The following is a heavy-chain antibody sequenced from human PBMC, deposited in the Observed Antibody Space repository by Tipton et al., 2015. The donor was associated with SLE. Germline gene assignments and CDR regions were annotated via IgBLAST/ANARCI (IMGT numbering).Heavy chain of an antibody. CDR1: GESLSGLY. J-gene: IGHJ6*03. CDR3: ARGVAIYWITYYDYYMDV. Sequence: TLSLTCTDSGESLSGLYLVLIRQPPGKGLEWIGEINHSGRIDYNPSLMSRVTISEATSKNQFSLTLTSVTAADTGVYYCARGVAIYWITYYDYYMDVWGKGTTVTVSS. V-gene: IGHV4-34*01. CDR2: INHSGRI. D-gene: IGHD2-2*03.